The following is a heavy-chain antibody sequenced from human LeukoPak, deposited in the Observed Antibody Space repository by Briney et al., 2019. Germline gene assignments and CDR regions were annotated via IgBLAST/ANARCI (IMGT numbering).Heavy chain of an antibody. CDR2: IYYSGST. J-gene: IGHJ4*02. V-gene: IGHV4-39*07. Sequence: TSETLSLTCTVSGGSISSSSYYWGWIRRPPGKGLEWIGSIYYSGSTYYNPSLKSRVTISVDTSKNQFSLKLSSVTAADTAVYYCARGEDSLTLDYWGQGTLVTVSS. CDR1: GGSISSSSYY. CDR3: ARGEDSLTLDY. D-gene: IGHD1-26*01.